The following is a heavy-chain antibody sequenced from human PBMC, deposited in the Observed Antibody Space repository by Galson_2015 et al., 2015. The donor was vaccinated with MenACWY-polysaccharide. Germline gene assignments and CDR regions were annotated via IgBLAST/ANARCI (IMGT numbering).Heavy chain of an antibody. CDR1: GSRFTSYW. D-gene: IGHD5-12*01. Sequence: SGAEVKKPGESLKISCEGSGSRFTSYWIAWVRQMPGKGLEWMGIIYPGDSDTRYSPSFQAQVTISADKSISTAYLQWSSLKASDTAMYYCARNNYAGLRGYYYGMDVWGQGTTVTVSS. CDR2: IYPGDSDT. CDR3: ARNNYAGLRGYYYGMDV. J-gene: IGHJ6*02. V-gene: IGHV5-51*01.